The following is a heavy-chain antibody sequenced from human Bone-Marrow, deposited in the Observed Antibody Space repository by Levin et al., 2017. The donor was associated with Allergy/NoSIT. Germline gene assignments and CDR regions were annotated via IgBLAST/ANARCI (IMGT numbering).Heavy chain of an antibody. CDR2: IYWDDDQ. CDR1: GFSLSTAGVS. V-gene: IGHV2-5*02. D-gene: IGHD5-24*01. J-gene: IGHJ5*02. CDR3: ARIGNYNYGFIGGMDS. Sequence: SGPTLVKPTQTLTLTCTFSGFSLSTAGVSVAWIRQPPGKALEWIGHIYWDDDQRYSPSLKSRVSISKDTSKNQVFLTMTNVDSVDTATYYCARIGNYNYGFIGGMDSWGQGTLVVVSA.